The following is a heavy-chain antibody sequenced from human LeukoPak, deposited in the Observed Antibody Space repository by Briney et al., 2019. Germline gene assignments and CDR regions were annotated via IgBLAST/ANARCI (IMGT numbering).Heavy chain of an antibody. CDR3: ARGTTDNYDFWSGPDY. V-gene: IGHV4-30-2*01. Sequence: SETLSLTCTVSGGSISSGGYTWNWIRQPPGKGLEWIGYIYHSGSTYYNPSLKSRVTISVDTSKNQFSLKLSSVTAADTAVYYCARGTTDNYDFWSGPDYWGQGTLVTVSS. D-gene: IGHD3-3*01. CDR1: GGSISSGGYT. CDR2: IYHSGST. J-gene: IGHJ4*02.